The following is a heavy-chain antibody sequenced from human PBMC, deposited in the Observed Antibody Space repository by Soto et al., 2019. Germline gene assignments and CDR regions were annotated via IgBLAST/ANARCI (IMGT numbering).Heavy chain of an antibody. CDR2: IYYSGST. CDR3: ARQDEAMAPYFDY. D-gene: IGHD5-18*01. Sequence: SETLSLTCTVSGGSISSSSYYWGWIRQPPGKGLEWIGSIYYSGSTYYNPSLKSRVTISVDTSKNQFSLKLSSVTAADTAVYYCARQDEAMAPYFDYWGQGTLVTVSS. V-gene: IGHV4-39*01. J-gene: IGHJ4*02. CDR1: GGSISSSSYY.